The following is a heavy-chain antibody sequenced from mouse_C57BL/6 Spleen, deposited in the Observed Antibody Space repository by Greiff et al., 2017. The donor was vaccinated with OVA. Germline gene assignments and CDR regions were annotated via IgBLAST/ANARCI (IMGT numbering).Heavy chain of an antibody. J-gene: IGHJ4*01. CDR3: ARRGNWDERFYYAMDY. D-gene: IGHD4-1*01. CDR2: IYPGSGST. V-gene: IGHV1-55*01. Sequence: QVQLQQPGAELVKPGASVKMSCKASGYTFTSYWITWVKQRPGQGLEWIGDIYPGSGSTNYNEKFKSKATLTVDTSSSTAYMQLSSLTSEDSAVYYCARRGNWDERFYYAMDYWGQGTSVTVSS. CDR1: GYTFTSYW.